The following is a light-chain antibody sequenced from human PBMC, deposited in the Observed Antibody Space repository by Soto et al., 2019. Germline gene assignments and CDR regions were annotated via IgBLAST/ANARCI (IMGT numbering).Light chain of an antibody. CDR3: QEYNTWPWT. Sequence: DIQMTQSPSSLSASVGDRVTITCRASQSISSYLNWYQQKPGKAPKVLIYDASSLESGVPSRFTGSGSGTEFILTITSLQSEDSAVYYCQEYNTWPWTFGQGTKVDIK. CDR2: DAS. J-gene: IGKJ1*01. V-gene: IGKV1-39*02. CDR1: QSISSY.